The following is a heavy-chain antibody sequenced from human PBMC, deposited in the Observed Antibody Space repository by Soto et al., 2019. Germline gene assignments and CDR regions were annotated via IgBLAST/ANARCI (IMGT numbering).Heavy chain of an antibody. J-gene: IGHJ6*02. D-gene: IGHD4-17*01. Sequence: QVQLVQSGAEVKKPGSSVKVSCKASGGTFSSYAISWVRQAPGQELEWMGGIIPIFGTANYAQKFQGRVTITADESTSTAYMELSSLRSEDTAVYYCARDFLAVYGDYDGGYYGMDVWGQGTTVTVSS. V-gene: IGHV1-69*01. CDR1: GGTFSSYA. CDR2: IIPIFGTA. CDR3: ARDFLAVYGDYDGGYYGMDV.